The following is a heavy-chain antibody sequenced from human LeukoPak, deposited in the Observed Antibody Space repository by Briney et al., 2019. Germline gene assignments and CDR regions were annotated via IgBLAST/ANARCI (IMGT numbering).Heavy chain of an antibody. V-gene: IGHV3-66*01. CDR2: IYNGGST. Sequence: PGGSLRLSCAASGLTVSSNYMSWVRQAPGKGLGWVSVIYNGGSTYYADSVKGRFTISRDNSKNTLYLQINSLRAEDTAVYYCARSSRGSYCSGGRCYSYYDMDVWGQGTTVTVSS. J-gene: IGHJ6*02. CDR3: ARSSRGSYCSGGRCYSYYDMDV. D-gene: IGHD2-15*01. CDR1: GLTVSSNY.